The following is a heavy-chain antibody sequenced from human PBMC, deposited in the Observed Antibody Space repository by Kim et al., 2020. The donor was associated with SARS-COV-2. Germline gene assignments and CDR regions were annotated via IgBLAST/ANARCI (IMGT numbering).Heavy chain of an antibody. CDR2: IFYSGGT. CDR3: ARLAPVVGASFDY. J-gene: IGHJ4*02. D-gene: IGHD2-15*01. V-gene: IGHV4-39*01. CDR1: GDSISTNNYH. Sequence: SETLSLTCTVSGDSISTNNYHWGWIRQRPGKGLEWFGNIFYSGGTYYNPSLRSRVTMSVDTSKNQFSLTLSSLTAADTAVYYCARLAPVVGASFDYWGQGTLVTVSS.